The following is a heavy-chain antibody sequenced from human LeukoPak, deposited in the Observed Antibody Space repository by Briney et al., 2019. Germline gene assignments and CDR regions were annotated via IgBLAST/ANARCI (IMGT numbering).Heavy chain of an antibody. CDR2: ISSSSSYI. CDR1: GFTFSSYS. J-gene: IGHJ6*02. D-gene: IGHD2-2*02. CDR3: ARADIVVVPAAIIKFQPVRNYYYYYGMDV. V-gene: IGHV3-21*01. Sequence: GGSLRLSCAASGFTFSSYSMNWVRQAPGKGLEWVSSISSSSSYIYYADSVKGRFTISRDNAKNSLYLQMNSLRAEDTAVYYCARADIVVVPAAIIKFQPVRNYYYYYGMDVWGQGTTVTVSS.